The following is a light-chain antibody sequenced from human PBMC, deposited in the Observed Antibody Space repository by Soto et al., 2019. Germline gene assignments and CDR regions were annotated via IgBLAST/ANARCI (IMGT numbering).Light chain of an antibody. CDR3: QQYGTSPPYT. CDR2: GAS. Sequence: VLAQSPGTLSLSPGERATLSCRASQSVSSNYLAWYHHKPGQAPRLLIYGASSRATGIPDRFSGSGSGTDFTLTISRLEPEDFAVYYCQQYGTSPPYTFGQGTKLEIK. J-gene: IGKJ2*01. V-gene: IGKV3-20*01. CDR1: QSVSSNY.